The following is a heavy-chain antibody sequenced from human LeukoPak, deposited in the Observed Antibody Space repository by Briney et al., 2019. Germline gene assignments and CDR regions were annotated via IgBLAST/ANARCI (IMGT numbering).Heavy chain of an antibody. Sequence: PSETLSLTCTVSGGSISSSSYYWGWIRQPPGKGLEWIGSIYYSGSTYYNPSLKSRVTISVDTSKNQFSLKLSSVTAADTAVYYCARRTPWLTTNWFDPWGQGTLVTVSS. V-gene: IGHV4-39*07. J-gene: IGHJ5*02. CDR1: GGSISSSSYY. D-gene: IGHD6-19*01. CDR3: ARRTPWLTTNWFDP. CDR2: IYYSGST.